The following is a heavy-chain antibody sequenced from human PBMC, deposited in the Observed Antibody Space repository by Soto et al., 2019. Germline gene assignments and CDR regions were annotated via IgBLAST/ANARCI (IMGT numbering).Heavy chain of an antibody. Sequence: SETLSLTCTVSGGSISSYYWSWIRQPPGKGLEWIGYIYYSGSTNYNPSLKSRVTISVDTSKNQFSLKLSSVTAADTAVYYCARDKVSYSSSWRYYYYYGMDVWGQGTTVTVSS. CDR3: ARDKVSYSSSWRYYYYYGMDV. D-gene: IGHD6-13*01. CDR1: GGSISSYY. J-gene: IGHJ6*02. CDR2: IYYSGST. V-gene: IGHV4-59*01.